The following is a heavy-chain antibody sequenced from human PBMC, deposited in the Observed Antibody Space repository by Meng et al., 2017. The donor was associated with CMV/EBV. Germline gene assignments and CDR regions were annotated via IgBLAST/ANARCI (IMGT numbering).Heavy chain of an antibody. V-gene: IGHV4-4*07. CDR3: AGSRPGGGACDY. Sequence: QIQDTGPGLVKPSETLSFPCIFSGASIKNYNWNWVRQPAGQGLEWIGLIQVIGHTVYNPSLKSRVTVSLDASESQFSLTLNSVTAADTATYYCAGSRPGGGACDYWGQGILVTVSS. D-gene: IGHD3-16*01. J-gene: IGHJ4*02. CDR1: GASIKNYN. CDR2: IQVIGHT.